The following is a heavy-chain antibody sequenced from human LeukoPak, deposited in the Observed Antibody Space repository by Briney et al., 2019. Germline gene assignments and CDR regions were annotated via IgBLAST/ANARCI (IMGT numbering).Heavy chain of an antibody. CDR1: GYTFTSYY. Sequence: ASVKVSCKASGYTFTSYYIHWVRQAPGQGLEWMGTINPSGGSTTYVQKFQGRVTMTRDMSTSTVYMELSSLRSDDTAVYYCARSYGSHDAFDIWGQGTMVTVSS. CDR3: ARSYGSHDAFDI. J-gene: IGHJ3*02. CDR2: INPSGGST. V-gene: IGHV1-46*01. D-gene: IGHD1-26*01.